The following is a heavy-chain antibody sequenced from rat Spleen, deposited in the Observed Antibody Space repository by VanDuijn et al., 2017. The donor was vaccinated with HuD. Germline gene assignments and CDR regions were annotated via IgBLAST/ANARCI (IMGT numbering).Heavy chain of an antibody. CDR1: GFTFNNYW. CDR3: AVAGYGY. Sequence: EVQLVETGGGLVQPGRSLKLSCVASGFTFNNYWMTWIRQAPGKGLEWVASISTGGGNTYYRDSVKGRFTISRDNAKSTLYLQMNSLKSEDTATYYCAVAGYGYWGQGVMVIVSS. V-gene: IGHV5-31*01. CDR2: ISTGGGNT. J-gene: IGHJ2*01. D-gene: IGHD2-3*01.